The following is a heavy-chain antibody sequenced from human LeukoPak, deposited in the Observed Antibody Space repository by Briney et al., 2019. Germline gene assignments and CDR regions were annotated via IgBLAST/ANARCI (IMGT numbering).Heavy chain of an antibody. CDR1: GFAFDEHG. J-gene: IGHJ4*02. CDR3: ARAPITSPFYFDY. D-gene: IGHD2-2*01. CDR2: INWSGGST. Sequence: TGGSLRLSCTASGFAFDEHGMSWVCQVPGKGLEWVSGINWSGGSTGYADPLRGRFTISRDNAKNSLYLQMDSLRAEDTALYYCARAPITSPFYFDYWGQGTLVTVSS. V-gene: IGHV3-20*04.